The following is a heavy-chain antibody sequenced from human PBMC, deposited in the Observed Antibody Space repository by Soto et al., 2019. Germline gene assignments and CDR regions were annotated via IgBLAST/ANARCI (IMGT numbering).Heavy chain of an antibody. Sequence: EVQLLESGGGLVQPGGSLRLSCAASGFTFSRYAMGWVRQAPGKGLEWVSVIGGNGGNIHNADFVKGRFTISRDNSKNTLYLLMNSLRVEDTAVYICATQDFRGSTGTTWGQGTLVTVSS. V-gene: IGHV3-23*01. CDR1: GFTFSRYA. CDR3: ATQDFRGSTGTT. D-gene: IGHD1-1*01. J-gene: IGHJ4*02. CDR2: IGGNGGNI.